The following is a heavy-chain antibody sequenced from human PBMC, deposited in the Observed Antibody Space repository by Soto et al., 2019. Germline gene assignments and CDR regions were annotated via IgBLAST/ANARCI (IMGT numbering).Heavy chain of an antibody. CDR2: IYTSGST. Sequence: PSETLSLTCTVSGGSISSYYWSWVRQPAGKGLEWIGRIYTSGSTNYNPSLKSRVTMSVDTSKNQFSLKLSSVTAADTAVYYCARGITMVRGVYYYYYYGMDVWGQGTTVTVSS. V-gene: IGHV4-4*07. CDR3: ARGITMVRGVYYYYYYGMDV. J-gene: IGHJ6*02. CDR1: GGSISSYY. D-gene: IGHD3-10*01.